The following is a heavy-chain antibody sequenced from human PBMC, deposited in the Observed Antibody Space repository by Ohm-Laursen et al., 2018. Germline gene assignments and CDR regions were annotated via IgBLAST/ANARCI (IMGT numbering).Heavy chain of an antibody. Sequence: ASVKVSCKASGYTFSDFYIHWFRQAPIEGLEWMGWIDPHFGGTNYAPKFQGRVTMTSDTSVTTAFMALSSLRSDDTAVYYCAIRTHHEAFDIWGQGTMVTVSS. CDR1: GYTFSDFY. J-gene: IGHJ3*02. D-gene: IGHD1-14*01. CDR3: AIRTHHEAFDI. CDR2: IDPHFGGT. V-gene: IGHV1-2*02.